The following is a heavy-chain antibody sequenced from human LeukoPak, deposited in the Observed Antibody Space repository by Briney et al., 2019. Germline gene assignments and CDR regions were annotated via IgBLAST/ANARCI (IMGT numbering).Heavy chain of an antibody. Sequence: SQTLSLTCAISGDSVSSVTVAWNWLTQSQSRGLEWLRRTYYRSKRYNDYGVSVKSRITINPDTSNNQISLQLRSVTPEDTAVYYCVRDSHAFSLQYFGMDVWGEGTAVIVSS. D-gene: IGHD2/OR15-2a*01. J-gene: IGHJ6*04. CDR1: GDSVSSVTVA. CDR3: VRDSHAFSLQYFGMDV. CDR2: TYYRSKRYN. V-gene: IGHV6-1*01.